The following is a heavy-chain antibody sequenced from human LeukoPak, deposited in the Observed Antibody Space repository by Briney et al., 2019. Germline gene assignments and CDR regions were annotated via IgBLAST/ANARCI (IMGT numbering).Heavy chain of an antibody. V-gene: IGHV3-33*06. D-gene: IGHD5-18*01. CDR1: GFTFSSYG. CDR3: AKPRGYTYAQGRDYFDY. CDR2: IWYDGSNK. J-gene: IGHJ4*02. Sequence: GRSLRLSCAASGFTFSSYGMHWVRQAPGKGLEWEAVIWYDGSNKYYADSVKGRFTISRDNSKNTLYLQMNSLRAEDTAVYYCAKPRGYTYAQGRDYFDYWGQGTLVTVSS.